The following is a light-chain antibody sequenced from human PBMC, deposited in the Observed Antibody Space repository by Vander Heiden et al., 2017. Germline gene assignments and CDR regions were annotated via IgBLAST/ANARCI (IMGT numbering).Light chain of an antibody. CDR2: SNN. Sequence: QSVLTQPPSASGTPGQRATISCSGSSSNIGSNTVNWYQQLPGTAPKRLIYSNNQRPSGVPDRFSGSKSGTSASLAISGLQSEDEADYYCAAWDDSLNGPVFGGGTKLTVL. CDR1: SSNIGSNT. CDR3: AAWDDSLNGPV. V-gene: IGLV1-44*01. J-gene: IGLJ3*02.